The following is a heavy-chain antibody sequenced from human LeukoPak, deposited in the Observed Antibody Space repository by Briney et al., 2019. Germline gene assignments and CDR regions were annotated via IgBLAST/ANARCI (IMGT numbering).Heavy chain of an antibody. V-gene: IGHV4-4*07. CDR1: GGSISNYY. D-gene: IGHD6-19*01. CDR2: IYTSGSI. J-gene: IGHJ3*02. CDR3: VRGHLVGGWFKYDAFDI. Sequence: PSETLSLTCTVSGGSISNYYWSWMRQPAGKGLEWIGHIYTSGSINYNPSLKSRVTMSVDTTKKHFSLKLSSVTAADTAVYYCVRGHLVGGWFKYDAFDIWGQGTMVSVSS.